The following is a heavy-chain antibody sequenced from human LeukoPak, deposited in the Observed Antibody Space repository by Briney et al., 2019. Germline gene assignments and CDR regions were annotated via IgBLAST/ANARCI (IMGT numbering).Heavy chain of an antibody. D-gene: IGHD2-15*01. J-gene: IGHJ5*02. CDR2: IRYDGSKK. CDR1: GFTVSTYG. V-gene: IGHV3-30*02. Sequence: GGSLRLSCAASGFTVSTYGMHWVRQAPGKGLEWVAFIRYDGSKKYYPETVKGRFTISRDNSKNTLYLQMNSLRGEDTAVYFCARDRVVGVKVCFDPWGQGTLVTVSS. CDR3: ARDRVVGVKVCFDP.